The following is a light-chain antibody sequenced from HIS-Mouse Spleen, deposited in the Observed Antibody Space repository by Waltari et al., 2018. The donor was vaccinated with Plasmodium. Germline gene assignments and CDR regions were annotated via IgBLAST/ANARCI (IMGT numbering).Light chain of an antibody. V-gene: IGLV1-47*01. CDR1: SSNIGSNY. CDR2: RNN. CDR3: AAWDDSLSGPV. J-gene: IGLJ2*01. Sequence: QSVLTQPPSASGTPGQRVTISCSGSSSNIGSNYVYWYQQLPGTAPKLHIYRNNQRPSGVPDRFSGAKSGTSASRAISGLRSEDEADYYCAAWDDSLSGPVFGGGTKLTVL.